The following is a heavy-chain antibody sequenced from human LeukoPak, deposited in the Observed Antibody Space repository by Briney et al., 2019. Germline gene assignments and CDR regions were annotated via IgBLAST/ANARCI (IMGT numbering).Heavy chain of an antibody. D-gene: IGHD1-26*01. J-gene: IGHJ4*02. V-gene: IGHV4-59*04. CDR2: IYYSGST. Sequence: SETLSLTCTVSGGSISSYYRSWIRQPPGKGLEWIGNIYYSGSTYYNPSLKSRVTISVDTSKNQFFLKLNSVTAADTAVYYCARGRPYSGGYHLDYWGQGTLVTVSA. CDR3: ARGRPYSGGYHLDY. CDR1: GGSISSYY.